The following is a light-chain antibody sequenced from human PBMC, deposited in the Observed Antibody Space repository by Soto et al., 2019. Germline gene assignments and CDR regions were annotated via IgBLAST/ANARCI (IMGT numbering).Light chain of an antibody. CDR2: YAA. Sequence: DIQMTQSPSSLSASVGDRVTFTCRASQDISHYLAWYQERPGKVPKLLIYYAANLQSGVPSRFSDSGSGTDFTLTISSLQPEDVGTYYCQQYTKDTPGTFGQGTKVDIK. V-gene: IGKV1-27*01. CDR3: QQYTKDTPGT. J-gene: IGKJ1*01. CDR1: QDISHY.